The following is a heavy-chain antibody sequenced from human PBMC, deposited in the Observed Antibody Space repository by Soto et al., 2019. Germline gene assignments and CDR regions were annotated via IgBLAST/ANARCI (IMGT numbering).Heavy chain of an antibody. J-gene: IGHJ4*02. V-gene: IGHV3-23*01. CDR2: ISGSGGST. CDR1: GFTFSSYA. Sequence: EVQLLESGGGLVQPGGSLRLSCAASGFTFSSYAMSWVRQAPGKGLEWVSAISGSGGSTYYADSVKGRFTISRDNSKNTLYLQMNRLRAEDTAVYYCAKDPLYGSGSYYPPPFDYWGQGTLVTVSS. D-gene: IGHD3-10*01. CDR3: AKDPLYGSGSYYPPPFDY.